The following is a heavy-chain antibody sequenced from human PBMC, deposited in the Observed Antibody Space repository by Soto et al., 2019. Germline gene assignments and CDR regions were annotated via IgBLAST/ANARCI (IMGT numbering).Heavy chain of an antibody. V-gene: IGHV4-34*01. Sequence: SETLSLTCAVYGGSFSGYYWSWIRQPPGKGLEWIGEINHSGSTNYNPSLKSRVTISVDTSKNQFSPKLNSVTAADTAVYYCASRMSTANDAHSDYWGQGTLVTVSS. J-gene: IGHJ4*02. CDR2: INHSGST. D-gene: IGHD5-18*01. CDR1: GGSFSGYY. CDR3: ASRMSTANDAHSDY.